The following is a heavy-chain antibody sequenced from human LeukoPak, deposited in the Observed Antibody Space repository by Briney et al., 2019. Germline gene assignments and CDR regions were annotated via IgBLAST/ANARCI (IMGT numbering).Heavy chain of an antibody. CDR1: GGSISSYY. Sequence: SETLSLTCTVSGGSISSYYWSWIRQPPGKGLEWIGYIYYSGSTNYNPSLKSRVTISVDTSKNQFSLKLSSVTAADTAVYYCARDTPFCTDGVCLNWFDPWGQGTLVTVSS. D-gene: IGHD2-8*01. J-gene: IGHJ5*02. V-gene: IGHV4-59*01. CDR3: ARDTPFCTDGVCLNWFDP. CDR2: IYYSGST.